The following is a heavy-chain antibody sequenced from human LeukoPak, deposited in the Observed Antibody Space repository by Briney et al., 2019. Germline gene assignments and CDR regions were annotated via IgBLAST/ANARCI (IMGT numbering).Heavy chain of an antibody. Sequence: GGSLRLSCAASGFTFSSYAMHWVRQAPGKGLEWVAVISYDGSNKYYADSVKGRFTISRDNSKNTLYLQMNSLRAEDTAVYYCASSRITMVRGVIIGFDGYWGQGTLVTVSS. CDR3: ASSRITMVRGVIIGFDGY. CDR1: GFTFSSYA. V-gene: IGHV3-30-3*01. D-gene: IGHD3-10*01. CDR2: ISYDGSNK. J-gene: IGHJ4*02.